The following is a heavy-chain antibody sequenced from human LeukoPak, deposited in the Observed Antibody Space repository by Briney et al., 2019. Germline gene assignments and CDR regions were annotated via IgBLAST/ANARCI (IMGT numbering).Heavy chain of an antibody. Sequence: SETLSLTCTVSGGSMSSYYWSWIRQPPGKGLEWIGYIDHSGSTNSNPSLKSRVTISVDTSKNQFSLKLSSVTAADTAVYYCARATGYCSGGRCYRRDNYYYYMDVWGKGTTVTISS. CDR3: ARATGYCSGGRCYRRDNYYYYMDV. CDR2: IDHSGST. J-gene: IGHJ6*03. D-gene: IGHD2-15*01. CDR1: GGSMSSYY. V-gene: IGHV4-59*01.